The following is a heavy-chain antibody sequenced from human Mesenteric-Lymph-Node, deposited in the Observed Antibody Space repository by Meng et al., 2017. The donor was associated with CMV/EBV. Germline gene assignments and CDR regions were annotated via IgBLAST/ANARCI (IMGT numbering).Heavy chain of an antibody. CDR1: GYTFIGYH. D-gene: IGHD5-24*01. V-gene: IGHV1-2*02. J-gene: IGHJ4*02. Sequence: ASVKVSCKTSGYTFIGYHMHWVRQAPGQRLEWMGWINPNSGGTNYAQKFQGRVTMTRDTSISTAYMELSRLRSDDTAVYYCARAPRGGYNDYWGQGTLVTVSS. CDR2: INPNSGGT. CDR3: ARAPRGGYNDY.